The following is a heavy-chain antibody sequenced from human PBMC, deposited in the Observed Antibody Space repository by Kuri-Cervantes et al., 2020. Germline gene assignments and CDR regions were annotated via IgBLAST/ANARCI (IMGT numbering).Heavy chain of an antibody. D-gene: IGHD2-2*01. CDR1: GFTFSDYY. CDR2: ISSSGSTI. CDR3: AKQAIVVVRYYYYYMDV. V-gene: IGHV3-11*01. J-gene: IGHJ6*03. Sequence: GESLKISCAASGFTFSDYYMSWIRQAPGKGLEWVSYISSSGSTIYYADSVKGRFTISRDNSKNTLYLQMNSLRAEDTAVYYCAKQAIVVVRYYYYYMDVWGKGTTVTVSS.